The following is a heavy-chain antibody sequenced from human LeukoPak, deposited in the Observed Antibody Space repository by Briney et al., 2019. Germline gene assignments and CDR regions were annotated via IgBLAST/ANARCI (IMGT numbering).Heavy chain of an antibody. J-gene: IGHJ4*02. CDR2: IYYSGST. V-gene: IGHV4-59*01. Sequence: PSETLSLTCTVSGGSISSYYWIWIRQPPGKGLEWIGYIYYSGSTNYNPSLKSRVTISVDTSKNQFSLKLSSVTAADTAVYYCARGGEYQLPPAAYFDYWGQGTLVTVSS. D-gene: IGHD2-2*01. CDR1: GGSISSYY. CDR3: ARGGEYQLPPAAYFDY.